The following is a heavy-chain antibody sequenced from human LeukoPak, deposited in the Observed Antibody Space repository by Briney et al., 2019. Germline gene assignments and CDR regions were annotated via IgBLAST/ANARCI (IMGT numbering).Heavy chain of an antibody. CDR1: GGSFSGYY. Sequence: SETLSLTCAVYGGSFSGYYWSWIRQPPGKGLEWIGEINHSGSTNYNPSLKSRVTISVDTSKNQFSLKLSSVTAADTAVYYCARESYYGMGVWGQGTTVTVSS. V-gene: IGHV4-34*01. CDR2: INHSGST. J-gene: IGHJ6*02. CDR3: ARESYYGMGV.